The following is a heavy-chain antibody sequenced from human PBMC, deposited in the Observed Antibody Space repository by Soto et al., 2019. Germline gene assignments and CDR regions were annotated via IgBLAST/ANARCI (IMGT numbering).Heavy chain of an antibody. J-gene: IGHJ4*02. V-gene: IGHV3-23*01. D-gene: IGHD4-4*01. Sequence: EVQLLESGGDLVQPGGSLRLSCAASGFTFNAYAMTWVRQAPGKGLEWVSAIGGSGGNRYYAASVKGRFTISRDNSKDTLGLQLNRLRVEDTAVYYCARVASDYINSIDHWGQGILVTVSS. CDR3: ARVASDYINSIDH. CDR1: GFTFNAYA. CDR2: IGGSGGNR.